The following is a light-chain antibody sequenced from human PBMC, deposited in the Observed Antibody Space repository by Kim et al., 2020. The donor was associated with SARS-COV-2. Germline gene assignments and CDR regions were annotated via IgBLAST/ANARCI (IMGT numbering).Light chain of an antibody. CDR3: QQYAFSPIT. Sequence: SPGESATLSCRASQTVAKNYLAWYQQRPGQAPRLLIFDASNRATGIPDRFSGSGSETDFTLIISRLEPEDFAVYSCQQYAFSPITFGQGTRLDIK. CDR2: DAS. CDR1: QTVAKNY. J-gene: IGKJ5*01. V-gene: IGKV3-20*01.